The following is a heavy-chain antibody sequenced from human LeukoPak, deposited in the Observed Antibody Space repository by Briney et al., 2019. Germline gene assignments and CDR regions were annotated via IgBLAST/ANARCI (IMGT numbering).Heavy chain of an antibody. CDR2: IKSKTEGETT. Sequence: GGSLRLSCAASGFTFTKAWMSWVRQAPGKGLEGIGRIKSKTEGETTDYAAPMKGRFTISRDDSKNTVYLQMNSLKTEDTGVYYCNTLYCSSTSCSWGQGTLVTVSS. CDR3: NTLYCSSTSCS. CDR1: GFTFTKAW. J-gene: IGHJ5*02. D-gene: IGHD2-2*01. V-gene: IGHV3-15*01.